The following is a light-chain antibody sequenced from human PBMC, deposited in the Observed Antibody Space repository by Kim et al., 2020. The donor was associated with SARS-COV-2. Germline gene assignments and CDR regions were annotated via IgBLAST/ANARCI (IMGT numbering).Light chain of an antibody. CDR1: SSNIATNP. J-gene: IGLJ1*01. CDR3: AAWDANLNAYV. CDR2: NYD. Sequence: QSVLTQPPSASGTPGQRVTISCSGNSSNIATNPVHWYQQLPGTAPKVLIYNYDRRPSGVPDRFSGSRSGTSASLAISGLQSEDEGDYYCAAWDANLNAYVFGTGTKVTVL. V-gene: IGLV1-44*01.